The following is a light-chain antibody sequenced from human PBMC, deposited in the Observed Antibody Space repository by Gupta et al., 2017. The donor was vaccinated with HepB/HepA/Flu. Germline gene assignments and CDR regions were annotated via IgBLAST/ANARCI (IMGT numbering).Light chain of an antibody. V-gene: IGKV2D-29*01. Sequence: DVVMTQTPVSLSVTPGQPASISCKSSQSLLHSDGKTYLYWFLQKPGQPPQPLIYEVSNRCSGVPDKFSGSGSGTDFTLKISRVEAEDVGFYYCRQSMQRLHAFGGGTRVEIK. J-gene: IGKJ4*01. CDR2: EVS. CDR3: RQSMQRLHA. CDR1: QSLLHSDGKTY.